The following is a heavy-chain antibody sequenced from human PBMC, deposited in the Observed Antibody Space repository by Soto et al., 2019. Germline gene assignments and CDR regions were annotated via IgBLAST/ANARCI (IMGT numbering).Heavy chain of an antibody. CDR2: MYYSGST. CDR1: GGSISSSNYF. V-gene: IGHV4-39*01. D-gene: IGHD5-18*01. Sequence: AETQSLTCTVSGGSISSSNYFWGWIRQPPGKGLEWIGSMYYSGSTYYNPSLKSRVTISVDTSKNQFSLKLSSVTAADTAVYYCACIFSGGYGYGLYYYPMDAWGQGTTVT. J-gene: IGHJ6*02. CDR3: ACIFSGGYGYGLYYYPMDA.